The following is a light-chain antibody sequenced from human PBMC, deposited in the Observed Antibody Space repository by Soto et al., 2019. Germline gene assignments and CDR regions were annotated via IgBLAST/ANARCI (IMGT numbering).Light chain of an antibody. CDR1: ALPKQY. Sequence: SYELTQPPSVSVSPGQTARITCSGAALPKQYAYWYQQQPGQAPVLVIYKDNERPSGIPERFSGSASGTTVTLTISGVQAEDEAYYYCQSADSSATYVVFGGGTKLTVL. J-gene: IGLJ2*01. V-gene: IGLV3-25*03. CDR2: KDN. CDR3: QSADSSATYVV.